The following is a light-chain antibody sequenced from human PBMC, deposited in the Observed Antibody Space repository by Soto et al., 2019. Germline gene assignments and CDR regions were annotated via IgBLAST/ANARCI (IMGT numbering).Light chain of an antibody. CDR2: LEGSGSY. CDR3: ETWDSNTPRV. J-gene: IGLJ3*02. V-gene: IGLV4-60*02. CDR1: SGHSSYI. Sequence: QSVLTQSSSASASLGSSVKLTCTLSSGHSSYIIAWHQQQPGKAPRYLMKLEGSGSYTKESGVPDRFSGSSSGADRYLTISNLQFEDEADYYCETWDSNTPRVFGGGTKLTVL.